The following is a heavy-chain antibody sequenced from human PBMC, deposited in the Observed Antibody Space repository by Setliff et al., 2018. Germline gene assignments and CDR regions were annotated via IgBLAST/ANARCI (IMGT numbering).Heavy chain of an antibody. CDR3: ARGGLQPESYGKAYYYYMDV. Sequence: ASMKVSCKASGYTFTSYDINWVRQATGQGLEWMGWMNPNSGNTGYAQKFQGRVTITRNTSISTAYMELSSLRSEDTAVYYCARGGLQPESYGKAYYYYMDVWGKGTTVTVSS. CDR1: GYTFTSYD. CDR2: MNPNSGNT. V-gene: IGHV1-8*03. D-gene: IGHD4-17*01. J-gene: IGHJ6*03.